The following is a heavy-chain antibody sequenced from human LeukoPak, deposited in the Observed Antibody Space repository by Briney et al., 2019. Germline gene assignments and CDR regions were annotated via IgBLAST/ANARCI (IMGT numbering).Heavy chain of an antibody. D-gene: IGHD2-2*01. Sequence: SETLSLTCAVYGGSFSGYYWSWIRQPPGKGLEWIGEINHSGSTNYNPSLKSRVTISVDTSKNQFSLKLSSVTAADTAVYYCARGFIVVPAAMNNWFDPWGQGTLVTVSS. CDR3: ARGFIVVPAAMNNWFDP. CDR1: GGSFSGYY. V-gene: IGHV4-34*01. J-gene: IGHJ5*02. CDR2: INHSGST.